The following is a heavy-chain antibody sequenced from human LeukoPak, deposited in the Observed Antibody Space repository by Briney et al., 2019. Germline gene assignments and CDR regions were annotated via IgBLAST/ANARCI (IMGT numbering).Heavy chain of an antibody. J-gene: IGHJ4*02. CDR3: ARDRSVGVLPAPPFDF. CDR1: GGSLSAYY. CDR2: INHGGST. Sequence: PSETLSLTCAVYGGSLSAYYWTWIRQPPGKGLEWIGEINHGGSTNYNPSLKSRVTISIDTSKNQFSLKLSSVTAADTAVYYCARDRSVGVLPAPPFDFWGQGTLVTVSS. V-gene: IGHV4-34*01. D-gene: IGHD6-6*01.